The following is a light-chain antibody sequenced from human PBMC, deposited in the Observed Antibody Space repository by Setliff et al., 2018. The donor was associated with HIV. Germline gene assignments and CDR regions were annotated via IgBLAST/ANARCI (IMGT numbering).Light chain of an antibody. CDR3: SSFTSSGTYV. CDR2: EVT. CDR1: SSDVGDYNY. J-gene: IGLJ1*01. V-gene: IGLV2-8*01. Sequence: QSALTQPPSASGSPGQSVTISCTGTSSDVGDYNYVSWFQQHPGKAPKLIIYEVTKRPSGVPDRFSGSKSGNTASLTVSGLQAEDEADYYCSSFTSSGTYVFGTGTKVTVL.